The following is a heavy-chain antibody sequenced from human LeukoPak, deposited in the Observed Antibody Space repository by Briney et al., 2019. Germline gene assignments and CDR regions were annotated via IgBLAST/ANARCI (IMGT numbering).Heavy chain of an antibody. D-gene: IGHD3-10*01. CDR1: GFTFSSYA. Sequence: PGRSLRLSCAASGFTFSSYAMHWVRQAPGKGLEWVAVISYDGSNKYYADSVKGRFTISRDNSKNTLYLQMNSLRAEDTAVYYCARDLLERGASYYFDYWGQGTLVTVSS. CDR3: ARDLLERGASYYFDY. V-gene: IGHV3-30-3*01. J-gene: IGHJ4*02. CDR2: ISYDGSNK.